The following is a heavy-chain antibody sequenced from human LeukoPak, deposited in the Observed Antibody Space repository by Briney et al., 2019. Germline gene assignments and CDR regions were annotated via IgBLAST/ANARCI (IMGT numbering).Heavy chain of an antibody. J-gene: IGHJ4*02. D-gene: IGHD6-19*01. V-gene: IGHV3-23*01. CDR2: ISGSGGST. CDR3: AKTRTGYSSGWLIDY. Sequence: GGSLRLSCAASGFTFSSYAMSWLRQAPGKGLEWVSAISGSGGSTYYADSVKGRFTISRDNSKNTLYLQMNSLRAEDTAVYYCAKTRTGYSSGWLIDYWGQGTLVTVSS. CDR1: GFTFSSYA.